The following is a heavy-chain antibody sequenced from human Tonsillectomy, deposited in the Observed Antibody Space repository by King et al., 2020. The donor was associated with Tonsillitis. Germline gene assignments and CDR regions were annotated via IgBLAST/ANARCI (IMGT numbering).Heavy chain of an antibody. Sequence: QLVQSGAEVKKPGASVKVSCKASGYTFTGYYMHWVRQAPGQGLEWMGWINPNSGGTNYAQKFQGRVTMTRDTSISTAFMELSRLRSDDTAVYYCARAVVGPAANDIYYYYYGMDVWGQGTTVTVSS. D-gene: IGHD2-2*01. J-gene: IGHJ6*02. CDR2: INPNSGGT. CDR1: GYTFTGYY. V-gene: IGHV1-2*02. CDR3: ARAVVGPAANDIYYYYYGMDV.